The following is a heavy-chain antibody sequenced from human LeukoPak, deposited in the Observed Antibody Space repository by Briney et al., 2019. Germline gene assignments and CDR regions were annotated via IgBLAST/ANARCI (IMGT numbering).Heavy chain of an antibody. J-gene: IGHJ6*03. D-gene: IGHD5-12*01. CDR3: ARDDSYRGYTPQDMDV. V-gene: IGHV3-48*04. CDR2: ISSSSSTI. CDR1: GFTFSSYS. Sequence: PGGSLRLSCAASGFTFSSYSMNWVRQAPGKGLEWVSYISSSSSTIYYADSVKGRFTISRDNAKNSLYLQMNSLRAEDTAVYYCARDDSYRGYTPQDMDVWGKGTTVTVSS.